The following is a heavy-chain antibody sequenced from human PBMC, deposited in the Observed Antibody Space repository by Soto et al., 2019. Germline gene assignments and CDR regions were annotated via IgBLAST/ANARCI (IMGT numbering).Heavy chain of an antibody. V-gene: IGHV4-30-4*01. CDR3: AAVFCSSSTCTWFYP. J-gene: IGHJ5*02. CDR2: MSYSGDT. CDR1: GDSISSRDHF. D-gene: IGHD2-2*01. Sequence: PSETLSLTCAVSGDSISSRDHFWSWIRQSPGRGLEWIGYMSYSGDTSYNASLKSRVTISMDTSKNQFSLKLTSVTAADTAVYHCAAVFCSSSTCTWFYPLGQRALLPVSS.